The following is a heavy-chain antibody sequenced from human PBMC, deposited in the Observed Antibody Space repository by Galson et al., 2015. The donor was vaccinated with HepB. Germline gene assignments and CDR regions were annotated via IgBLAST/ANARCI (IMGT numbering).Heavy chain of an antibody. D-gene: IGHD2-2*01. CDR2: IWYDGSNK. CDR1: GFTFSSYG. Sequence: SLRLSCAASGFTFSSYGMHWVRQAPGKGLEWVAVIWYDGSNKYYADSVKGRFTISRDNSKNTLYLQMNSLRAEDTAVYYCAREGLGYCSSTSCRNPDYWGQGTLVTVSS. J-gene: IGHJ4*02. V-gene: IGHV3-33*01. CDR3: AREGLGYCSSTSCRNPDY.